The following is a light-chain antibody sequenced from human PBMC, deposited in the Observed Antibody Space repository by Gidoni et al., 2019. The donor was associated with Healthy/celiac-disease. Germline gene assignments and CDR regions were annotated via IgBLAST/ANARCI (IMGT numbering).Light chain of an antibody. Sequence: AIRMTQSPSSFSESTGDRVTITCRASQGISSYFAWYQQKPGKAPKLLIYAASTLQSGVPSRFSGSGAGTDFTLTISCLQSEDFATYYCQQYYSYPYTFXXXTKLEIK. CDR1: QGISSY. V-gene: IGKV1-8*01. J-gene: IGKJ2*01. CDR3: QQYYSYPYT. CDR2: AAS.